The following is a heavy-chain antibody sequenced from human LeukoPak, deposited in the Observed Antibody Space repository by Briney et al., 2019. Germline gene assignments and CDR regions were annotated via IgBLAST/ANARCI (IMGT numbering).Heavy chain of an antibody. J-gene: IGHJ4*02. Sequence: SETLSLTCTVSGGSISSYYWSWIRQPPGKGLEWIGYIYSSGSTNYNPSLKSRVTISVDTSKNQFSLKLSSVTAADTAVYYCARDSPPIYGSGSSTLLDYWGQGTLVTVSS. CDR2: IYSSGST. D-gene: IGHD3-10*01. CDR3: ARDSPPIYGSGSSTLLDY. V-gene: IGHV4-59*12. CDR1: GGSISSYY.